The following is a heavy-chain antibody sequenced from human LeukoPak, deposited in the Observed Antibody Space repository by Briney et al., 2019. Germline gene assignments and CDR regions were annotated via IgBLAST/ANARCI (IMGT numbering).Heavy chain of an antibody. Sequence: ASVKVSCKASGYTFTGYYMHWVRQAPGKGLEWMGGFDPEDGETIYAQKFQGRVTMTEDTSTDTAYMELSSLRSEDTAVYYCATDRGARGPIYYYYYMDVWGKGTTVTVSS. V-gene: IGHV1-24*01. CDR3: ATDRGARGPIYYYYYMDV. CDR2: FDPEDGET. J-gene: IGHJ6*03. D-gene: IGHD3-10*01. CDR1: GYTFTGYY.